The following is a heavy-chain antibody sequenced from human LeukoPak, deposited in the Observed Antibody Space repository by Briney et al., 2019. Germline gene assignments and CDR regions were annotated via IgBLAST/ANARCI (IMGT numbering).Heavy chain of an antibody. Sequence: GGSLRLSCAASGFTFSSYWMSWVRQALGMGLEWVANINQDGSEKYYVDSVKGRFTISRGNAKNSLYLQMNSLRAEDTAVYYCAKTTVTTRGAHPYFDYWGQGTLVTVSS. V-gene: IGHV3-7*01. CDR3: AKTTVTTRGAHPYFDY. CDR1: GFTFSSYW. CDR2: INQDGSEK. J-gene: IGHJ4*02. D-gene: IGHD4-17*01.